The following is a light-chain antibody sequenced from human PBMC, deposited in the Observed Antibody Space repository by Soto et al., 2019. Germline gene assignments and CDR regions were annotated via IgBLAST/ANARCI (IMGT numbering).Light chain of an antibody. V-gene: IGKV1-17*01. CDR2: AAS. CDR3: RQFSSYPRT. CDR1: QGIRND. Sequence: DIQMTQSPSSLSASVGDRVTITCRASQGIRNDLGWYQQKAGKAPKRLIYAASSLQSGVPSRFSGNGSGKEFSLKISRLQCQDFVTYYCRQFSSYPRTFGQGTNVEIK. J-gene: IGKJ1*01.